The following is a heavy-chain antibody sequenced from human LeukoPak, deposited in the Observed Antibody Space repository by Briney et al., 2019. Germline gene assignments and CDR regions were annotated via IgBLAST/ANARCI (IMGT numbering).Heavy chain of an antibody. D-gene: IGHD6-19*01. CDR2: IITIFGTA. V-gene: IGHV1-69*05. J-gene: IGHJ4*02. CDR3: ARDRSSGWYSDY. Sequence: SVKVSCKASGGTFSSYAISWVRQAPGQGLEWMGRIITIFGTANYAQKFQGRVTITTDESTSTAYMELSSLRSEDTAVYYCARDRSSGWYSDYWGQGTLVTVSS. CDR1: GGTFSSYA.